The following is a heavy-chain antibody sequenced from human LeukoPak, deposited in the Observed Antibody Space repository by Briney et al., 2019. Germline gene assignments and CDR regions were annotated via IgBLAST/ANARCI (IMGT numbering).Heavy chain of an antibody. J-gene: IGHJ3*02. CDR3: ARTPTGPIAPQNAFDI. D-gene: IGHD3-9*01. CDR1: GYTFTSYG. Sequence: ASVKVSCKASGYTFTSYGISWVRQAPGQGLEWMGWISAYNGNTNYAQKLQGRVTMTTDTSTSTAYMELRSLRSDDTAVYYCARTPTGPIAPQNAFDIWGQGTMVTVSS. V-gene: IGHV1-18*01. CDR2: ISAYNGNT.